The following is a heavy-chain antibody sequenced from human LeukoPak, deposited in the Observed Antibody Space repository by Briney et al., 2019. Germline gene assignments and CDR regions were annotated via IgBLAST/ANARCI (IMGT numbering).Heavy chain of an antibody. D-gene: IGHD4-23*01. CDR1: GFTFSIYW. CDR3: ARDGLLYGGNSGSDY. CDR2: ISTDGSST. V-gene: IGHV3-74*01. J-gene: IGHJ4*02. Sequence: GGSLRLSCAASGFTFSIYWMHWVRQPPGKGLVWVSRISTDGSSTRYADSVKGRFTISRDNAKNTLYLQMNSLRAEDTAVCYCARDGLLYGGNSGSDYWGQGTLVTVSS.